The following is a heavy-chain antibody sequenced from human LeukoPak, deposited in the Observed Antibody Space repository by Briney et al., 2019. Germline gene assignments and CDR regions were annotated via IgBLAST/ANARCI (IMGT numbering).Heavy chain of an antibody. V-gene: IGHV4-39*01. J-gene: IGHJ5*02. CDR3: ANDVWSGSRRCDL. CDR1: GGSISSSSYY. D-gene: IGHD3-3*01. CDR2: IYYSGST. Sequence: PSETLSLTCTVSGGSISSSSYYWGWIRQPPGKGLERMGSIYYSGSTYYNPSLKSRVTISVDTSLNHFSLKLSCVTASDTAVYYSANDVWSGSRRCDLWGQGTRVTVSS.